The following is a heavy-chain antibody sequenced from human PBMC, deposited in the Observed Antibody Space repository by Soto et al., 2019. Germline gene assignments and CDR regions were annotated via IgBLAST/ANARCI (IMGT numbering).Heavy chain of an antibody. J-gene: IGHJ4*02. V-gene: IGHV5-10-1*01. D-gene: IGHD4-4*01. CDR2: IDPSDSYT. CDR3: ARPGGDYSNPFDY. CDR1: GYSFTSYW. Sequence: PGESLKISCKGSGYSFTSYWISWVRQMPGKGLEWMGRIDPSDSYTNYSPSFQGHVTISADKSISTAYLQWSSLKASDTAMYYCARPGGDYSNPFDYWGQGTLVTVSS.